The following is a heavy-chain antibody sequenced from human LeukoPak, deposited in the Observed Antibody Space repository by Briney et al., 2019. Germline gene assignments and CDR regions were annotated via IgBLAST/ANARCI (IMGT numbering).Heavy chain of an antibody. D-gene: IGHD2-2*01. CDR1: GYTFSSYD. V-gene: IGHV1-8*01. Sequence: VASVKVSCKAPGYTFSSYDVNWVRQAAGQGLEWMGWMNPNSGNTGYAQEFQGRVTMTRNTSISTAYMEVSGLRSEDTAVYYCARAPSPTSYGMDVWGQGTTVTVSS. CDR3: ARAPSPTSYGMDV. J-gene: IGHJ6*02. CDR2: MNPNSGNT.